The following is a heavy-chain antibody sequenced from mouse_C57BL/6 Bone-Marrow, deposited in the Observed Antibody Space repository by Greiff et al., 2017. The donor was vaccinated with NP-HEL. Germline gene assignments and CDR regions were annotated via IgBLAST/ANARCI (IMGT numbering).Heavy chain of an antibody. Sequence: EVQLQQSGPELVKPGASVKISCKASGYTFTDYYMNWVKQSHGKSLEWIGDINPNNGGTSYNQKFKGKATLTVDKSSSTAYMELRSLTSEDSAVYYCARGNYYEGFAYWGQGTLVTVSA. D-gene: IGHD1-1*01. CDR3: ARGNYYEGFAY. CDR1: GYTFTDYY. V-gene: IGHV1-26*01. CDR2: INPNNGGT. J-gene: IGHJ3*01.